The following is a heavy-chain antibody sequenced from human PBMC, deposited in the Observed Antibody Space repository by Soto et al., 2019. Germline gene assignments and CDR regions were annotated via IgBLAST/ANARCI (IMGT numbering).Heavy chain of an antibody. CDR3: ARGEDSSGYYSWFDP. J-gene: IGHJ5*02. CDR1: GDSISSGYH. Sequence: PSETLSLTCAVSGDSISSGYHWAWIRQPPGKGLEWVASIYHSGTTYYNPSLTSRVTISVDRSKNQFSLKLSSVTAADTAVYYCARGEDSSGYYSWFDPWGQGTLVTVSS. V-gene: IGHV4-38-2*01. CDR2: IYHSGTT. D-gene: IGHD3-22*01.